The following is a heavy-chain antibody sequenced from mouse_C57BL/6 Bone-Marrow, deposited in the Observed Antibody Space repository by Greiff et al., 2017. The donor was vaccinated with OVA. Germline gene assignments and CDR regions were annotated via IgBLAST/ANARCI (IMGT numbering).Heavy chain of an antibody. CDR3: AKNYDGHYYAMDY. D-gene: IGHD2-3*01. Sequence: QVQLKESGPGLVQPSQSLSITCTVSGFSLTSYGVHWVRQSPGKGLEWLGVIWRGGSTDYNAAFMSRLSITKDNSKSQVFFKMNSLQADDTAIYYCAKNYDGHYYAMDYWGQGTSVTVSS. CDR1: GFSLTSYG. J-gene: IGHJ4*01. CDR2: IWRGGST. V-gene: IGHV2-5*01.